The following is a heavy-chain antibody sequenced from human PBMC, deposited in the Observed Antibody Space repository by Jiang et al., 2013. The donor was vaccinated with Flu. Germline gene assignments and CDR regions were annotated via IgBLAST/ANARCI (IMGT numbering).Heavy chain of an antibody. CDR3: ARVGPTYYYDSSGYVDY. CDR2: ISSSSTYI. V-gene: IGHV3-21*06. Sequence: SCAASGFSFSSYSMNWVRQAPGKGLEWVSSISSSSTYIYYADSVKGRFTISRDSARNSLYLQMNSLRAEDTAVYYCARVGPTYYYDSSGYVDYWGQGTLVTVSS. J-gene: IGHJ4*02. D-gene: IGHD3-22*01. CDR1: GFSFSSYS.